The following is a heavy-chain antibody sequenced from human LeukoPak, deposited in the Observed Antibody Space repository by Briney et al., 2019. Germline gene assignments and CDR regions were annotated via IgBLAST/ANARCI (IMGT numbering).Heavy chain of an antibody. Sequence: PSETLSLTCAVSGGSISSSNWWSWIRQPPGKGLEWIGEINHSGSTNYNPSLKSRVTISVDTSKNQFSLKLSSVTAADTAVYYCARGKARTSCYRYWGQGTLVTVSS. CDR1: GGSISSSNW. CDR3: ARGKARTSCYRY. J-gene: IGHJ4*02. D-gene: IGHD2-2*02. CDR2: INHSGST. V-gene: IGHV4-4*02.